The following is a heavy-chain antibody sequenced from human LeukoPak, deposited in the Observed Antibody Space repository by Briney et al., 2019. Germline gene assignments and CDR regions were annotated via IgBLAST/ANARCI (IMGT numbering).Heavy chain of an antibody. Sequence: GGSLRLSCAASGFTFDDYAMHWVRQAPGKGLEWVSGISWNSGSIGYADSVKGRFTISRDNAKNSLYLQMNSLRAEDTAVYYCARDRGGVLDYWGQGTLVTVSS. CDR1: GFTFDDYA. CDR2: ISWNSGSI. V-gene: IGHV3-9*01. J-gene: IGHJ4*02. CDR3: ARDRGGVLDY. D-gene: IGHD3-10*01.